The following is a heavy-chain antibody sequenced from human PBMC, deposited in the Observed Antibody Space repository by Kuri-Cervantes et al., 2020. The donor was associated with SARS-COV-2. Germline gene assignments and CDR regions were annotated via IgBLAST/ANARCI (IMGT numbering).Heavy chain of an antibody. CDR1: GFTFSSYA. CDR3: AKVDGSIAVVVLFYFDY. CDR2: ISGSGGST. V-gene: IGHV3-23*01. J-gene: IGHJ4*02. Sequence: GGSLRLSCAASGFTFSSYAMSWVRQAPGKGLEWVSAISGSGGSTYYADSVKGRFTISRDNSKNTLYLQMNSLRAEDTAVCYCAKVDGSIAVVVLFYFDYWGQGTLVTVSS. D-gene: IGHD6-19*01.